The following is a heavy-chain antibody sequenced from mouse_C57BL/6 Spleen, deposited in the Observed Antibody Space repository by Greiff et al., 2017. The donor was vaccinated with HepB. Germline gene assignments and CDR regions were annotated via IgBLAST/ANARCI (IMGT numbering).Heavy chain of an antibody. V-gene: IGHV1-81*01. J-gene: IGHJ3*01. CDR1: GYTFTSYG. D-gene: IGHD2-2*01. CDR2: IYPRSGNT. CDR3: AREEEYRDDGYDTWFAY. Sequence: VQLQQSGAELARPGASVKLSCKASGYTFTSYGISWVKQRTGQGLEWIGEIYPRSGNTYYNEKFKGKATLTADKSSRTAYMELRSLTSEDSAVYFCAREEEYRDDGYDTWFAYWGQGTLVTVSA.